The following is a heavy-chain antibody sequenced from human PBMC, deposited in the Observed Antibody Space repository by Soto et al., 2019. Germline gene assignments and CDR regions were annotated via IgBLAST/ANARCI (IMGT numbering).Heavy chain of an antibody. V-gene: IGHV1-18*01. CDR3: ARFGSAPYYYYGVDV. CDR2: VSGYTGNT. CDR1: GYIFTNYD. D-gene: IGHD3-10*01. Sequence: QVQLVQSETEVKKPEASVKVSCKASGYIFTNYDITWVRQAPGQGLEWMGWVSGYTGNTKYAQKFQDRVTMTTDTSTSPVYMELRSLRSDDTAVYYCARFGSAPYYYYGVDVWGQGPTVFVSS. J-gene: IGHJ6*02.